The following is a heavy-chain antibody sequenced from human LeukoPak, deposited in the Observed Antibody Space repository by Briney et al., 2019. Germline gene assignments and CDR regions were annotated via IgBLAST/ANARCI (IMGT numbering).Heavy chain of an antibody. CDR2: IKQDGSEE. CDR1: GFTFSSYW. J-gene: IGHJ4*02. D-gene: IGHD1-26*01. V-gene: IGHV3-7*01. CDR3: ARGSSAGASLRHDY. Sequence: PGGSLRLSCAASGFTFSSYWMSWVRQAPGKGLEWVANIKQDGSEENFVDSVKGRFTISRDNAKKSLYLQKNSLRAEDTAVYYCARGSSAGASLRHDYWGQGTLVTVSS.